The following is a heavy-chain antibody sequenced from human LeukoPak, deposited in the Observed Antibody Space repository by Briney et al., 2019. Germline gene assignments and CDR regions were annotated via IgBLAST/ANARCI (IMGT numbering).Heavy chain of an antibody. J-gene: IGHJ3*02. CDR2: IYYSGST. V-gene: IGHV4-39*01. D-gene: IGHD6-19*01. CDR1: GGSISSSSYS. Sequence: KSSETLSLTCTVSGGSISSSSYSWGWVRQPPGKGLEWIGSIYYSGSTYYNPSLKSRVTISVDTSKNQFSLKLSSVTAADTAVYYCAKTYSSGWYPNAFDIWGQGTMVTVSS. CDR3: AKTYSSGWYPNAFDI.